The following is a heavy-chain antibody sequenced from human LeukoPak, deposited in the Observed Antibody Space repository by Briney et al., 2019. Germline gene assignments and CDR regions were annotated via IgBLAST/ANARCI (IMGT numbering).Heavy chain of an antibody. J-gene: IGHJ4*02. CDR2: ISYTGTYI. V-gene: IGHV3-21*04. Sequence: GGSLRLSCAVSGFTVSSNYMSWVRQPPGKGLEWVSSISYTGTYIYYADSVKGRFTISRDNAQNSLYLQMNSLRAEDTAIYYCVRDRGTYRPIDYWGQGTLVTVSS. D-gene: IGHD1-26*01. CDR3: VRDRGTYRPIDY. CDR1: GFTVSSNY.